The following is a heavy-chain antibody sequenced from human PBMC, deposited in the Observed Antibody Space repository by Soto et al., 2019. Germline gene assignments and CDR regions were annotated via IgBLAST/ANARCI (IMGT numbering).Heavy chain of an antibody. Sequence: ASVKVSCKASGYTFTSYDINWVRQATGQGLEWMGWMNPDSGDTGYAQRFQGRVAMTGNTSIGTAYMELSSLRSEDTAVYYCARTCSNGNCPVRGGDFDYWGQGTLVTVSS. D-gene: IGHD2-8*01. CDR3: ARTCSNGNCPVRGGDFDY. CDR1: GYTFTSYD. CDR2: MNPDSGDT. J-gene: IGHJ4*02. V-gene: IGHV1-8*01.